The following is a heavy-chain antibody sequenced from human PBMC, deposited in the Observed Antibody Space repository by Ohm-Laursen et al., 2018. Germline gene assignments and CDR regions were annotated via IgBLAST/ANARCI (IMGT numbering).Heavy chain of an antibody. J-gene: IGHJ4*02. CDR1: GFTFSSYG. V-gene: IGHV3-33*01. CDR2: IWFDGSNK. D-gene: IGHD6-13*01. Sequence: RSLRLSCAASGFTFSSYGMHWVRQAPGKGLEWVALIWFDGSNKFYSDSVKGRFTISRDNSKNTLYLQMNSLRAEDTAVYYCAREVDTGKISSRYRFLGFDYWGQGTLVTVSS. CDR3: AREVDTGKISSRYRFLGFDY.